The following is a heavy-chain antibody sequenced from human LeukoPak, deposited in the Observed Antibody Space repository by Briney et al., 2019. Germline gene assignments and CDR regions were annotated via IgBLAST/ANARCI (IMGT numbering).Heavy chain of an antibody. V-gene: IGHV3-21*01. CDR2: ISSSSSYI. CDR1: GFTFSSYS. CDR3: ARGIGSLAFDY. J-gene: IGHJ4*02. D-gene: IGHD1-26*01. Sequence: GGSLRLSCAASGFTFSSYSMNWVRQAPGKGLKWVSSISSSSSYIYYADSVKGRFTISRDNAKNSLYLQMNSLRAEDTAVYYCARGIGSLAFDYWGQGTLVTVSS.